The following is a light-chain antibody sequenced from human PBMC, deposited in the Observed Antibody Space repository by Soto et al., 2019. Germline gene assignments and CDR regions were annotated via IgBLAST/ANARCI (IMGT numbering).Light chain of an antibody. Sequence: EIVMTQSPASLSVPPGERATLSCRASQSVSTNFAWYLQKPGQAPRLLIYGASTRATAVPARFTASGSGTEFTRSFSSLQSDDFGVYYCQQYDSWPRTFGQGTKVEIK. CDR3: QQYDSWPRT. CDR1: QSVSTN. V-gene: IGKV3-15*01. CDR2: GAS. J-gene: IGKJ1*01.